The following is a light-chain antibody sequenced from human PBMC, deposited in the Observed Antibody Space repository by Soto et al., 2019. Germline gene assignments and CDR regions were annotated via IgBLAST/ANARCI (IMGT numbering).Light chain of an antibody. V-gene: IGKV1-39*01. J-gene: IGKJ5*01. Sequence: DIQMTQSPSSLSASVGDRVSITCRASQSIRSYLNWYQQKPGKAPKLLIYAASSLQSEVPSRFSGSGSGTDFTLTISSLQPEDFATYYCQQSYSIPITFGQGTRLEIK. CDR1: QSIRSY. CDR2: AAS. CDR3: QQSYSIPIT.